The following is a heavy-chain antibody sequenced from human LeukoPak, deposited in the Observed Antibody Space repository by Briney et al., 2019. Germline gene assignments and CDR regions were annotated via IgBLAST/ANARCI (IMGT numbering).Heavy chain of an antibody. CDR1: GGSFSGYY. J-gene: IGHJ5*02. D-gene: IGHD6-13*01. CDR2: INHSGST. V-gene: IGHV4-34*01. CDR3: ARVVAIIAAAGTSPNWSDP. Sequence: SETLSLTCAVYGGSFSGYYWSWIRQPPGKGLEWIGEINHSGSTNYNPSLKSRVTISVDRSKNQFSLKLSSVTAADTAVYYCARVVAIIAAAGTSPNWSDPWGQGTLVTVSS.